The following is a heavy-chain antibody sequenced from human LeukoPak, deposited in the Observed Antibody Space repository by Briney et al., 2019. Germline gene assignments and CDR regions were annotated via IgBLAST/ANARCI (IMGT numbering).Heavy chain of an antibody. CDR2: IWNDGSNK. CDR1: GFTFSSYA. CDR3: AKDSVVVPAAISSGFDY. D-gene: IGHD2-2*02. J-gene: IGHJ4*02. V-gene: IGHV3-33*06. Sequence: GGSLRLSCAASGFTFSSYAMSWVRQAPGKGLEWVAVIWNDGSNKYYVDSVKGRFTISRDNSKNTLYLQMNSLRAEDTAVYYCAKDSVVVPAAISSGFDYWGQGTLVTVSS.